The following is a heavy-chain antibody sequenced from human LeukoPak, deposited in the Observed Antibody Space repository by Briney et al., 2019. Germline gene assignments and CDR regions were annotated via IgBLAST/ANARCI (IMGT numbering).Heavy chain of an antibody. J-gene: IGHJ6*03. Sequence: PGGSLRLSCAASGFTFSSYSMNWVRQAPGKGLEWVSSISSSSSYICYADSVKGRFTISRDNAKNSLYLQMNSLRAEDTAVYYCASARAVAGFYYYYYYMDVWGKGTTVTVSS. D-gene: IGHD6-19*01. CDR2: ISSSSSYI. CDR3: ASARAVAGFYYYYYYMDV. CDR1: GFTFSSYS. V-gene: IGHV3-21*01.